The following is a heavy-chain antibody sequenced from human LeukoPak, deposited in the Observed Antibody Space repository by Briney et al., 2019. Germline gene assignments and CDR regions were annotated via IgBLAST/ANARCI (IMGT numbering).Heavy chain of an antibody. J-gene: IGHJ4*02. CDR3: ARGPYYDFWSDYLDY. CDR2: VNHSGST. Sequence: SETLSLTCAVYGGSFSGYYWSWIRQPPGKGLEWIGEVNHSGSTNYNPSLKSRVTISVDTSKNQFSLKLSSVTAADTAVYYCARGPYYDFWSDYLDYWGQGTLVTVSS. CDR1: GGSFSGYY. D-gene: IGHD3-3*01. V-gene: IGHV4-34*01.